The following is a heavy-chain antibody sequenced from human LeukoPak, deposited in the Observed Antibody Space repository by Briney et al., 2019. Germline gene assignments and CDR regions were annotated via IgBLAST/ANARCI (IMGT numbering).Heavy chain of an antibody. J-gene: IGHJ4*02. V-gene: IGHV3-48*03. CDR1: GFTFSSYE. D-gene: IGHD4-23*01. CDR2: ISSSGSTI. Sequence: GGSLRLSCAASGFTFSSYEMNWVRQAPGKGLEWVSYISSSGSTIYYADSVKGRFTISRDNAKNSLYLQMNSLRAEDTAVYYCARERSYYGGNSFDYWAREPWSPSPQ. CDR3: ARERSYYGGNSFDY.